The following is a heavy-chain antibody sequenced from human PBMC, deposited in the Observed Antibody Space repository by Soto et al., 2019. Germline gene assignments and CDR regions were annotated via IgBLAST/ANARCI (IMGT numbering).Heavy chain of an antibody. D-gene: IGHD3-22*01. Sequence: PETPSHTNAVSGDSVATGTYYWSWIRQPPGKGLEWLGVIYYSGSTLYTPSLKSRVSMSIDASRNQFSLKLSSVTTADTAVYLFARIYYCDSTGSYQSFDFLCQG. CDR1: GDSVATGTYY. V-gene: IGHV4-61*01. CDR3: ARIYYCDSTGSYQSFDF. CDR2: IYYSGST. J-gene: IGHJ4*02.